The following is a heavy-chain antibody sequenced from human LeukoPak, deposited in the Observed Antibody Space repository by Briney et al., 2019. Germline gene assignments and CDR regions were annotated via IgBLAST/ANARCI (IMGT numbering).Heavy chain of an antibody. V-gene: IGHV1-18*01. CDR2: ISAYNSNT. CDR3: ARDYRYDILTGYSPMRY. Sequence: GASVKVSCKASGYTFTSYGISWVRQAPGQGLEWMGWISAYNSNTNYAQKLQGRVTMTTDTSTSTAYMELRSLRSDDTAVYYCARDYRYDILTGYSPMRYWGQGTLVTVSS. D-gene: IGHD3-9*01. J-gene: IGHJ4*02. CDR1: GYTFTSYG.